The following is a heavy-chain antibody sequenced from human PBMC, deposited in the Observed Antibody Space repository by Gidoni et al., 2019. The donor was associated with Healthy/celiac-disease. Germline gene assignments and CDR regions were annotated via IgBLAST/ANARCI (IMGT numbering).Heavy chain of an antibody. V-gene: IGHV4-38-2*02. CDR1: GYSISSGYY. CDR3: ARDSGRFLEWPTRFLPPGMDV. Sequence: QVQLQESGPGLVKPSETLSLTCTVSGYSISSGYYWGWIRQPPGKGLEWIGSIYHSGSTYYNPSLKSRVTISVDTSKNQFSLKLSSVTAADTAVYYCARDSGRFLEWPTRFLPPGMDVWGQGTTVTVSS. D-gene: IGHD3-3*01. CDR2: IYHSGST. J-gene: IGHJ6*02.